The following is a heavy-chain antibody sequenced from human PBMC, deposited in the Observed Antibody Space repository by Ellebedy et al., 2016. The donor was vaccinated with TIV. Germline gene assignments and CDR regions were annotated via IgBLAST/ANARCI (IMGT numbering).Heavy chain of an antibody. CDR3: ARGSGPNWLDP. V-gene: IGHV1-18*04. J-gene: IGHJ5*01. CDR2: ISGYSGNT. D-gene: IGHD6-19*01. Sequence: AASVKVSCKASGFTFTRYGIHWVRQAPGQGLEWMGWISGYSGNTEYAQKFQGRVTMTTEPGTNTGYMELTSLTSDDTAVYYCARGSGPNWLDPWGQGTLVTVSS. CDR1: GFTFTRYG.